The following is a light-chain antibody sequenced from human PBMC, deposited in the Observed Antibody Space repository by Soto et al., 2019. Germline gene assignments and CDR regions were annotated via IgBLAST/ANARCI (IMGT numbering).Light chain of an antibody. CDR2: ATS. CDR1: QSVSSRY. J-gene: IGKJ5*01. Sequence: EIVLTQSPCTLSLSTGDTAALSCRASQSVSSRYLAWYQQKPGQAPRLLIHATSSRATDIPDRFIGYGSGTDFTLTISSLEPEDFAVYYCQQRSNWPITFGQGTRLAIK. V-gene: IGKV3D-20*02. CDR3: QQRSNWPIT.